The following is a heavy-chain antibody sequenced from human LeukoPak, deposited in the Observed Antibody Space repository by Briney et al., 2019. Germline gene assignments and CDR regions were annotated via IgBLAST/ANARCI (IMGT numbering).Heavy chain of an antibody. D-gene: IGHD6-19*01. CDR1: GLTFKSFA. J-gene: IGHJ4*02. Sequence: PGGSLRLSCAASGLTFKSFAMSWVRQAPGKGLEWVAVSSGNEDSTHYADSVRGRFVISTDNSKNTLFLQMNSLRAEDTAVCYCTKDLMTGFSSGWYFGYWGQGTLVTASS. CDR2: SSGNEDST. V-gene: IGHV3-23*01. CDR3: TKDLMTGFSSGWYFGY.